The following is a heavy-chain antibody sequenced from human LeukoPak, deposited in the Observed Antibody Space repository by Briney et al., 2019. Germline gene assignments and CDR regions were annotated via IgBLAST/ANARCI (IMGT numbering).Heavy chain of an antibody. D-gene: IGHD6-6*01. CDR1: GGSISSFS. J-gene: IGHJ5*02. CDR3: AREVSLISSIGDWFDP. CDR2: MYTSGST. Sequence: SETLSLTCTVSGGSISSFSWNWIRQPPGKGLNGIGGMYTSGSTNYNPSLKSRVTMSVDTSKNQFSLKVNSVTAADTAVYYCAREVSLISSIGDWFDPWGQGILVTVSS. V-gene: IGHV4-4*07.